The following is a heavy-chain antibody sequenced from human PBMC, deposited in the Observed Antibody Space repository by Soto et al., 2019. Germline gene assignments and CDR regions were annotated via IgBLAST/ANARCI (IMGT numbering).Heavy chain of an antibody. CDR2: IYYSGST. Sequence: LSLTCTVSGGPFSSGGHYWTWIRQLPGKGLEWIGHIYYSGSTYYNPSLKSRVTISVDTSKNQFSLKLSSVTAADTAVYYCARGGFQGYYYDSSGYYWDYWGQGTLVTVSS. V-gene: IGHV4-31*03. CDR3: ARGGFQGYYYDSSGYYWDY. CDR1: GGPFSSGGHY. J-gene: IGHJ4*02. D-gene: IGHD3-22*01.